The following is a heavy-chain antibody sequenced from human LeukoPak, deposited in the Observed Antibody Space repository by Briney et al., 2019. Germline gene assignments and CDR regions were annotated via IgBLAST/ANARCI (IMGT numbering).Heavy chain of an antibody. CDR2: IIPIFGTA. D-gene: IGHD5-18*01. CDR3: ARDKSGYSYGYDYYYYGMDV. Sequence: SVKVSCKASGGTFSSYAISWVRQAPGQGLEWMGGIIPIFGTANYAQKFQGRVTITADESTSTAYMELSSLRSEDTAVYYCARDKSGYSYGYDYYYYGMDVWGQGTTVTISS. J-gene: IGHJ6*02. V-gene: IGHV1-69*13. CDR1: GGTFSSYA.